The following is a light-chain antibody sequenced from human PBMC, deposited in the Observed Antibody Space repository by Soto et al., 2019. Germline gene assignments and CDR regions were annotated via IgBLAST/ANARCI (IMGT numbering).Light chain of an antibody. V-gene: IGLV1-40*01. Sequence: QSVLTQPPSVSGAPGQTVTISCTGSSSNIGAGYDVHWYQQLPGKAPKLLIYGNDNRPSGVPERFSGSKSGTSASLAITGLRADDEADYYCQSYGSSPSANFVFGTWTKVTVL. CDR1: SSNIGAGYD. CDR2: GND. J-gene: IGLJ1*01. CDR3: QSYGSSPSANFV.